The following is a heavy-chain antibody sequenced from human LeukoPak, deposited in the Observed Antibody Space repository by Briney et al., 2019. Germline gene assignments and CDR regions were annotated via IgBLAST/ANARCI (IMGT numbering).Heavy chain of an antibody. J-gene: IGHJ5*02. CDR2: ISGYNGNT. D-gene: IGHD2-2*01. Sequence: ASVKVSCKASGYIFTNFGISWVRQARGQGLEWMGWISGYNGNTKYVQKFQGRVTISADESTRTVYMELSSLRSEDTAVYYCARGVTGRYCSTTSCHWRGWFDPWGQGTLVTVSS. CDR1: GYIFTNFG. V-gene: IGHV1-18*01. CDR3: ARGVTGRYCSTTSCHWRGWFDP.